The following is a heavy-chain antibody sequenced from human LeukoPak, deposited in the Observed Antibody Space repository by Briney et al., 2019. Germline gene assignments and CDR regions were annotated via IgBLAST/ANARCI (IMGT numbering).Heavy chain of an antibody. J-gene: IGHJ4*02. CDR2: IYTAGST. CDR3: AGGNAWPGLSY. V-gene: IGHV3-53*01. D-gene: IGHD6-25*01. CDR1: GFTVSGNY. Sequence: PGGSLKPPCSTSGFTVSGNYISWVRQAPGKGLEWVSVIYTAGSTCNADSVKGRFTISTNKSKNTLYLQMSTLRAEDTAVYFCAGGNAWPGLSYWGQGTLLTVSS.